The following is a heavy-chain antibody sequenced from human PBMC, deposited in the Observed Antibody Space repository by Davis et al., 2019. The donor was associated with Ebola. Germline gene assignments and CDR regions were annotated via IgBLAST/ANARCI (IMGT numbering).Heavy chain of an antibody. CDR1: GFTVSSYD. CDR3: AKDGPFTTVTPFDY. Sequence: PGGSLRLSCAASGFTVSSYDMGWVRQAPGKGLEWVSTIGGSGTTYYADSVKGRFTISRDNSKNTLYLQMNSLRAEDTAVYYCAKDGPFTTVTPFDYWGQGTLVTVSS. V-gene: IGHV3-23*01. CDR2: IGGSGTT. D-gene: IGHD4-11*01. J-gene: IGHJ4*02.